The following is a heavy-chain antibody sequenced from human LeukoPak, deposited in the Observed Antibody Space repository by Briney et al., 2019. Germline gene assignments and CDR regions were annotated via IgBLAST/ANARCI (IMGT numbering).Heavy chain of an antibody. D-gene: IGHD1-26*01. CDR1: GGSISSSSYY. CDR3: ARVRRIVGAFYYMDV. J-gene: IGHJ6*03. V-gene: IGHV4-39*07. Sequence: SETLSLTCTVSGGSISSSSYYWSWIRQPPGKGLEWIGEINHSGSTNYNPSLKSRVTISVDTSKNQFSLKLSSVTAADTAVYYCARVRRIVGAFYYMDVWGKGTTVTVSS. CDR2: INHSGST.